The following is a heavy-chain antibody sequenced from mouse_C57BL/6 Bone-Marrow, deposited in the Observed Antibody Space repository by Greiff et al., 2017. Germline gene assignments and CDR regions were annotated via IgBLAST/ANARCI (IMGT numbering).Heavy chain of an antibody. CDR1: GYTFTSYW. CDR2: IYPSDSET. J-gene: IGHJ4*01. CDR3: ARRDAYDSNYDAMDY. Sequence: QVQLQQPGAELVRPGSSVKLSCKASGYTFTSYWMDWVKQRPGQGLEWIGNIYPSDSETHYNQKFKDKATLTVDKSSSTAYMQLSSLTSEDSAVYYCARRDAYDSNYDAMDYWGQGTSVTVSS. D-gene: IGHD2-5*01. V-gene: IGHV1-61*01.